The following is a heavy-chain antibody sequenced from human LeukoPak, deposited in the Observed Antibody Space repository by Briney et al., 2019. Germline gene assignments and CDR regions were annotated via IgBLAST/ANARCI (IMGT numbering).Heavy chain of an antibody. CDR3: ASHLRAIDYYDSSGYYPDY. Sequence: SETLSLICTVSGGSISSSSYYWGWIRQPPGKGLEWIGSIYYSGSTYYNPSLKSRVTISVDTSKNQFSLKLSSVTAADTAVYYCASHLRAIDYYDSSGYYPDYWGQGTLVTVSS. CDR1: GGSISSSSYY. V-gene: IGHV4-39*01. J-gene: IGHJ4*02. CDR2: IYYSGST. D-gene: IGHD3-22*01.